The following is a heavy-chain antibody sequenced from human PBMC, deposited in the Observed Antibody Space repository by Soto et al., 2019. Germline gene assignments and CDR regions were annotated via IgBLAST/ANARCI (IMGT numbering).Heavy chain of an antibody. V-gene: IGHV1-18*01. CDR3: ARDNGFGESDV. CDR2: ISAYNGNT. CDR1: GYSFTSYG. Sequence: QVQLVQSGAEVKKPGASVKVSCKASGYSFTSYGISWVRQAPGQGLEWMGWISAYNGNTNYAQKLQGRVTMTTATSTSTAYRELRGLRSDDTAVYYCARDNGFGESDVWGQGTTVTVSS. J-gene: IGHJ6*02. D-gene: IGHD3-10*01.